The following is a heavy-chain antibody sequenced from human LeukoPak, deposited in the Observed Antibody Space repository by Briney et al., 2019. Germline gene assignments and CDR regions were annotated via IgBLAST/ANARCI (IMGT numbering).Heavy chain of an antibody. CDR3: ARDAVDTANAV. CDR1: GFTFTTYW. J-gene: IGHJ6*02. D-gene: IGHD5-18*01. CDR2: INSDGSIT. V-gene: IGHV3-74*01. Sequence: GGSLRFSCAASGFTFTTYWMHWVRQAPGKGLVWVSHINSDGSITSYADSVKGRFTISRDNAKNTLYLQMNSLRAEDTAVYYCARDAVDTANAVWGQGTTVTVSS.